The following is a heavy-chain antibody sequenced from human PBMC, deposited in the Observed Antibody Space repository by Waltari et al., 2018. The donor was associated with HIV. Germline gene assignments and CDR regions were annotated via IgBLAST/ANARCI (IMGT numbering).Heavy chain of an antibody. CDR1: GGSISSGGYY. Sequence: QVQLQESGPGLVKPSQTLSLTCTVSGGSISSGGYYWSWIRQHPGKGLEWIGNFYYSGSPYYNPSLKSLVTISVDTSKNQFSLKLSSVTAADTAVYYCARGSYSGSYYDYWGQGTLVTVSS. CDR2: FYYSGSP. CDR3: ARGSYSGSYYDY. D-gene: IGHD1-26*01. J-gene: IGHJ4*02. V-gene: IGHV4-31*01.